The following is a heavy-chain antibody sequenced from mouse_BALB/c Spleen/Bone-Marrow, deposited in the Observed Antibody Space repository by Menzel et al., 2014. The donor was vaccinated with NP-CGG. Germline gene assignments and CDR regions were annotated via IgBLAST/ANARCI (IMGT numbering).Heavy chain of an antibody. V-gene: IGHV6-6*01. Sequence: EVKLMESGGGLVQPGGSVKLSCAASGFTFSDAWMDWVRQSPEKGLEWVAEIRSKANNHATYYAESVKGRFTISRDDSKSSVYPQMNSLRAKDTGIYYCTPWLRRGYWYFDVWGAGTTVTVSS. CDR3: TPWLRRGYWYFDV. CDR1: GFTFSDAW. CDR2: IRSKANNHAT. D-gene: IGHD2-2*01. J-gene: IGHJ1*01.